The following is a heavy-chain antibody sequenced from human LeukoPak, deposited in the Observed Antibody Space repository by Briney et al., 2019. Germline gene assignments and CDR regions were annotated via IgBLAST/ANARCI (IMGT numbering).Heavy chain of an antibody. Sequence: ASETLSLTCAVSSYSISSGYYWGWIRQPPGKGLEWIGSIYHSGSTYYNPSLKSRVTILVDTSKNQLSLKLSSVTAADTAVYYCARRGGSRYFDYWGQGTLVTVSS. CDR1: SYSISSGYY. D-gene: IGHD3-16*01. J-gene: IGHJ4*02. V-gene: IGHV4-38-2*01. CDR3: ARRGGSRYFDY. CDR2: IYHSGST.